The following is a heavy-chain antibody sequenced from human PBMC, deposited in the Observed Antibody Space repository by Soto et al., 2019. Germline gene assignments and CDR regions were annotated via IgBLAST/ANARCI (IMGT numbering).Heavy chain of an antibody. Sequence: QITLKESGPTLVKPTQTLTLTCTFSGFSLSTSGVGVGWIRQPPGKALEWLALIYWDDDKRYSPSLKSRLTIPNATXXPXVXXTMTIMDPVDPATYYCAPTGWLDRSGYYSAQYFQHGGQGTLVTVSS. CDR1: GFSLSTSGVG. V-gene: IGHV2-5*02. CDR2: IYWDDDK. J-gene: IGHJ1*01. CDR3: APTGWLDRSGYYSAQYFQH. D-gene: IGHD3-22*01.